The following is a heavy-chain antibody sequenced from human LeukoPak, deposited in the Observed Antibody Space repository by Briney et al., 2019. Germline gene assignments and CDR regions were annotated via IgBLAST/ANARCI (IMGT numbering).Heavy chain of an antibody. J-gene: IGHJ4*02. CDR2: INPNSGGT. CDR3: ARDTSGSYYFGFDY. CDR1: GYTFTAYY. Sequence: ASVKVSCKASGYTFTAYYMHWVRQAPGQGLEWMGWINPNSGGTNYAQKLQGRVTMTTDTSTSTAYMELRSLRSDDTAVYYCARDTSGSYYFGFDYWGQGTLVTVSS. V-gene: IGHV1-2*02. D-gene: IGHD1-26*01.